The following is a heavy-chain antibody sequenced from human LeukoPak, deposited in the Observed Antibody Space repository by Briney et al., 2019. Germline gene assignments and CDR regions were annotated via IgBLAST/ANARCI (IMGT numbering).Heavy chain of an antibody. CDR1: GYTFTSYD. V-gene: IGHV1-8*01. CDR3: ARSWVEGYCSSTSCFYGMDV. Sequence: GASVKVSCKASGYTFTSYDINWVRQATGQGLEWMGWMNPNSGNTGYAQKFQGRVTMTRNTSISTAYMELSSLGSEDTAVYYCARSWVEGYCSSTSCFYGMDVWGQGTTVTVSS. CDR2: MNPNSGNT. J-gene: IGHJ6*02. D-gene: IGHD2-2*01.